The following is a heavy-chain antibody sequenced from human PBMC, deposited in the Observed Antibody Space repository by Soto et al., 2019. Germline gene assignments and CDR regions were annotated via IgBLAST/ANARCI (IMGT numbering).Heavy chain of an antibody. CDR2: INGDGSRT. Sequence: EVQLVESGGGLVQPGGSLRLSCAASGFAFSSYWMHWVRQAPGKGLVWVSRINGDGSRTSYADSVKGRFTISRDNAQNPLHLQMNSLRAEDTAVYYCATVATGSHDWFDPWCQRILVTVSS. CDR1: GFAFSSYW. V-gene: IGHV3-74*01. J-gene: IGHJ5*02. CDR3: ATVATGSHDWFDP. D-gene: IGHD1-1*01.